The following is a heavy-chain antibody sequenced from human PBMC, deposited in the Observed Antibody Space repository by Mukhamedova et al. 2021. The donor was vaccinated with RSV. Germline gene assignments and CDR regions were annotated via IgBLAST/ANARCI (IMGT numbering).Heavy chain of an antibody. D-gene: IGHD2-2*01. J-gene: IGHJ3*01. CDR3: ARGGYCSSTLCYLSNAFDG. Sequence: EWISYIGSSGNTIYADSVKGRFTISRDNAKNSLYLQMNSLRVEDTAVYYCARGGYCSSTLCYLSNAFDGWGQGTVVIVSP. V-gene: IGHV3-48*03. CDR2: IGSSGNTI.